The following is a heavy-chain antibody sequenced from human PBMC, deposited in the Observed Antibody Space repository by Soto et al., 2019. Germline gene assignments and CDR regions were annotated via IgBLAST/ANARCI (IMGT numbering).Heavy chain of an antibody. CDR2: IKHDGSVQ. D-gene: IGHD6-19*01. J-gene: IGHJ4*02. CDR1: GFTFSGYW. Sequence: QLVESGGGLVQPGGSLRLSFEASGFTFSGYWMSWVRQAPGKGLEWVADIKHDGSVQYYVDSVKGRFTISRDNAKKLLYLQMNGLRAEDTALYYCARAPYSNGWYRFDLWGQGTLVTVSS. V-gene: IGHV3-7*03. CDR3: ARAPYSNGWYRFDL.